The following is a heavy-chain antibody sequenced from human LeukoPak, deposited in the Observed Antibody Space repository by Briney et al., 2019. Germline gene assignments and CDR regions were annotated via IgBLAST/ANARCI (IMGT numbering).Heavy chain of an antibody. D-gene: IGHD6-19*01. CDR1: GFAFSSYS. J-gene: IGHJ4*02. Sequence: PGGSLRLSCAASGFAFSSYSMNWVRQAPGKGLEWISYISRSISTIYYAESVKGRFIISRDNAKNSLFLQMNSLRDEDTAVYYCARETSSGWYIPLWGQGTLVAVSS. CDR3: ARETSSGWYIPL. V-gene: IGHV3-48*02. CDR2: ISRSISTI.